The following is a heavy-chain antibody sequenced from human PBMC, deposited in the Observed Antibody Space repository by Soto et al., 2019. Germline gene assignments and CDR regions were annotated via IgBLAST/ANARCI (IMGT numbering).Heavy chain of an antibody. V-gene: IGHV3-74*01. CDR2: INSDGSST. Sequence: GGSLRLSCAASGFTFSSYWMHWVRQAPGKGLVWVSRINSDGSSTSYADSVKGRFTISRDNAKNTLYLQMNSLRAEDTAVYYCNLEGSGHTSNFDYWGQGTLVTVSS. J-gene: IGHJ4*02. CDR3: NLEGSGHTSNFDY. CDR1: GFTFSSYW. D-gene: IGHD2-21*01.